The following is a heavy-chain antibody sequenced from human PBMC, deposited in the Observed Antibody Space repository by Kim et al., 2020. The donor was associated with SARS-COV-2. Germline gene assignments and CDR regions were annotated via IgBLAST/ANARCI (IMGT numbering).Heavy chain of an antibody. V-gene: IGHV6-1*01. CDR2: TYYMSKWYN. CDR3: AREEHQLVQGLYYYYYYGMDV. CDR1: GDSVSSNSAA. J-gene: IGHJ6*02. Sequence: SQTLSLTCAISGDSVSSNSAAWNWIRQSPSSGLEWLGRTYYMSKWYNDYAVSVKSRITINPDTSKNQFSLQLNSVTPEDTAVYYCAREEHQLVQGLYYYYYYGMDVWGQGTTVTVSS. D-gene: IGHD6-13*01.